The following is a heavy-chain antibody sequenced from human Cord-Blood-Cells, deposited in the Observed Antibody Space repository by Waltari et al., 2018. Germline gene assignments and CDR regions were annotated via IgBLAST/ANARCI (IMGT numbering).Heavy chain of an antibody. V-gene: IGHV1-69*01. CDR1: GGTFSSYA. Sequence: QVQLVQSGAEVKKPGSSVKVSCKASGGTFSSYAISWVRQAPGQGLEWMGGIIPIFGTAKYAQKFQGRVTITADESTSTAYMELSSLRSEDTAVYYCARGSEVDTAMVSYWYFDLWGRGTLVTVSS. CDR3: ARGSEVDTAMVSYWYFDL. J-gene: IGHJ2*01. CDR2: IIPIFGTA. D-gene: IGHD5-18*01.